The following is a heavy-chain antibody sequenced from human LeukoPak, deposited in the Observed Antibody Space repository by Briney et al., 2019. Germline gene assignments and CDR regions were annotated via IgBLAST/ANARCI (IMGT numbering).Heavy chain of an antibody. J-gene: IGHJ4*02. Sequence: SETLSLTCAVYGESFSDYYWTWIRQPPGKGLEWIGEINHSGSPNNNPSLKSRVSISFDTSKNQFSLKLTSVTAADTAVYYCGSRRTAMFGVIKGPIDYWGQGTLVTVSS. D-gene: IGHD3-3*01. V-gene: IGHV4-34*01. CDR1: GESFSDYY. CDR2: INHSGSP. CDR3: GSRRTAMFGVIKGPIDY.